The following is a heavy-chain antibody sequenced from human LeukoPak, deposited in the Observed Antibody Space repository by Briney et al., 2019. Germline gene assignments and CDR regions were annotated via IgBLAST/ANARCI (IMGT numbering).Heavy chain of an antibody. J-gene: IGHJ4*02. D-gene: IGHD2-21*01. V-gene: IGHV4-39*02. CDR3: ARERGLGVISPYIDY. CDR1: GVSISSSTYS. Sequence: SETLSLTCTVSGVSISSSTYSWAWIRQPPGKGLEWIANINYSGSTHYNPSLRSRVTISVDTSKNQFSLKLSSVTAADAAVYSCARERGLGVISPYIDYWGQGTQVTVSS. CDR2: INYSGST.